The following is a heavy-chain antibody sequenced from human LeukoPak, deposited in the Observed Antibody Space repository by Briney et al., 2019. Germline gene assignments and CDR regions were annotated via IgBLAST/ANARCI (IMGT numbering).Heavy chain of an antibody. CDR1: GFTFDDYA. CDR3: AKGDKQQLVIPDFDY. J-gene: IGHJ4*02. CDR2: ISWNSGSI. D-gene: IGHD6-13*01. Sequence: PGRSLRLSCAASGFTFDDYAMHWVRQAPGKGLEWVSGISWNSGSIGYADSVKGRFTISRDNAKNSLYLQMNSLRAEDTALYYCAKGDKQQLVIPDFDYWGQGTLVTVSS. V-gene: IGHV3-9*01.